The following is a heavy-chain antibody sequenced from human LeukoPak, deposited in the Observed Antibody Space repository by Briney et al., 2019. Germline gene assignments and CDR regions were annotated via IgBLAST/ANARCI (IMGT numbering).Heavy chain of an antibody. Sequence: SETLSLTCAVSGGSISSGGYSWSWIRQPPGKGLEWIGYIYHSGSSYYKSSLKSRVTISVDRSKNQFSLKLSSVTAADTAVYYCARGDYYDSSGRVDAFDIWGQGTMVTVSS. V-gene: IGHV4-30-2*01. D-gene: IGHD3-22*01. CDR2: IYHSGSS. CDR1: GGSISSGGYS. J-gene: IGHJ3*02. CDR3: ARGDYYDSSGRVDAFDI.